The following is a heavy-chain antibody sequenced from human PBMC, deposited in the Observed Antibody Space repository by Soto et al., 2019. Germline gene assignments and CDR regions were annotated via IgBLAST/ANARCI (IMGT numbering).Heavy chain of an antibody. V-gene: IGHV3-23*01. CDR1: GFTFSSYA. J-gene: IGHJ4*02. D-gene: IGHD2-21*02. CDR3: TIRMTAHFDY. CDR2: ISGSGGST. Sequence: AGSLTLSCVASGFTFSSYAMSWIRQSPGKGLEWVSAISGSGGSTYYAESVKGLFTISRDNSRATVFLQMDSLRAEDTAVSYCTIRMTAHFDYWGQGVLVTVPS.